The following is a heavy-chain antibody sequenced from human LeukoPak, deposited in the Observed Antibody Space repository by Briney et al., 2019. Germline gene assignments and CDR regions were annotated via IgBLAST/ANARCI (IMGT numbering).Heavy chain of an antibody. CDR1: GFPFSSYW. Sequence: PGGSLRLSCAASGFPFSSYWMNWVRQAPGKGLEWVANIKHDGSEKYYVDSVKGRFTISRDNAENSLYLQMNSLTVVDTAVYYCARAPFIVATTPLDYWGQGALVTVSS. D-gene: IGHD5-12*01. V-gene: IGHV3-7*01. CDR3: ARAPFIVATTPLDY. J-gene: IGHJ4*02. CDR2: IKHDGSEK.